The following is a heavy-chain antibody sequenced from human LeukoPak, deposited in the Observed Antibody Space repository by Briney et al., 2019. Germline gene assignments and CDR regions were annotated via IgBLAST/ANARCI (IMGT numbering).Heavy chain of an antibody. CDR3: ASDYDFWSGYYGY. CDR1: GLTFSKYS. CDR2: INSNSAYI. D-gene: IGHD3-3*01. V-gene: IGHV3-21*01. J-gene: IGHJ4*02. Sequence: GSLRLSCVASGLTFSKYSMNWVRQAPGKGLGWVSSINSNSAYIHYEDSVKGRFTTSRDNAKNSLYLQMNSLRAEDTAVYYCASDYDFWSGYYGYGGQGTLVTVSS.